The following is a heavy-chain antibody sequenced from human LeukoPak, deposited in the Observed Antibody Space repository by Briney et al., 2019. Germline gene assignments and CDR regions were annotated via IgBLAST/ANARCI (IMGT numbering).Heavy chain of an antibody. V-gene: IGHV1-46*01. CDR2: INPSGGST. CDR1: GYTFTSYY. Sequence: ASVKVSCKASGYTFTSYYVHWVRQAPGQGLEWMGIINPSGGSTSYAQKFQGRVTMTRDMSTSTVYMDLSSLRSEDTAVYYCARDRYYDSSGYYYGLDYWGQGTLVTVSS. CDR3: ARDRYYDSSGYYYGLDY. D-gene: IGHD3-22*01. J-gene: IGHJ4*02.